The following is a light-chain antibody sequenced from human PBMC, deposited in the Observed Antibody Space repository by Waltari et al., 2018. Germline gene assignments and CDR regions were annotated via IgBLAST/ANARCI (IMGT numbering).Light chain of an antibody. J-gene: IGLJ2*01. V-gene: IGLV1-44*01. CDR3: AAWDDSLNVL. CDR2: SDN. CDR1: SSNIGRNT. Sequence: QSVLTQPPSASGTPGQRVIISCSGGSSNIGRNTVNWYQQLPGTAPKLLLHSDNQRPSGVPDRFSGSKSGTSASRASSGLQSADEADYYCAAWDDSLNVLFGGGTKLTVL.